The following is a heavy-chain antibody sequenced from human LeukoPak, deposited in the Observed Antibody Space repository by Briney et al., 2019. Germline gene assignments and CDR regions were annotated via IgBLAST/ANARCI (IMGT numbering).Heavy chain of an antibody. J-gene: IGHJ1*01. Sequence: GGSLRLSRAASGFTFSNYAMHWVRQAPGKGLEWVAVISYDGSNKYYADSVKGRFTISRDNSKNTLYLQMNSLRAEDTAVYYCARAAPGTITEYFQHWGQGTLVTVSS. CDR1: GFTFSNYA. CDR2: ISYDGSNK. V-gene: IGHV3-30*04. CDR3: ARAAPGTITEYFQH. D-gene: IGHD6-13*01.